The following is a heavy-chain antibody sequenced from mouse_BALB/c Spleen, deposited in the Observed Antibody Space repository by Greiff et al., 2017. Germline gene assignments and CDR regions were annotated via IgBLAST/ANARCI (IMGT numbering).Heavy chain of an antibody. CDR1: GYTFTSYY. D-gene: IGHD2-1*01. Sequence: QVQLKESGAELVKPGASVKLSCKASGYTFTSYYMYWVKQRPGQGLEWIGEINPSNGGTNFNEKFKSKATLTVDKSSSTAYMQLSSLTSEDSAVYYCTRVGYYGNYYAMDYWGQGTSVTVSS. J-gene: IGHJ4*01. CDR2: INPSNGGT. V-gene: IGHV1S81*02. CDR3: TRVGYYGNYYAMDY.